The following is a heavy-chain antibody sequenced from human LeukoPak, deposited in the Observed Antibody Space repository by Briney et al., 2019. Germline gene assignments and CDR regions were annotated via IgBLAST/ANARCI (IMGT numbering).Heavy chain of an antibody. CDR2: IYYSGST. D-gene: IGHD6-19*01. CDR1: GGSISSSSYY. V-gene: IGHV4-39*07. J-gene: IGHJ6*03. CDR3: ARDIGAVADYYYYYYYYMDV. Sequence: PSETLSLTCTVSGGSISSSSYYWGWIRQPPGKGLEWIGSIYYSGSTYYNPSLKSRVTISVDTSKNQFSLKLSSVTAADTAVYYCARDIGAVADYYYYYYYYMDVWGKGTTVTVSS.